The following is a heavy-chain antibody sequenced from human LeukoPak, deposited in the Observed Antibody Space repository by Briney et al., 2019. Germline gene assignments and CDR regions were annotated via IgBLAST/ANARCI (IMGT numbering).Heavy chain of an antibody. V-gene: IGHV4-39*01. CDR2: IYYSGST. CDR3: AYGSGSPGRWFDP. J-gene: IGHJ5*02. CDR1: GGSISSSSYY. Sequence: PSETLSLTCTVSGGSISSSSYYWGWIRQPPGKGLEWFGSIYYSGSTYYNPSLKSRVTISVDTSKNQFSLKLSSVTAADTAVYYCAYGSGSPGRWFDPWGQGTLVTVSS. D-gene: IGHD3-10*01.